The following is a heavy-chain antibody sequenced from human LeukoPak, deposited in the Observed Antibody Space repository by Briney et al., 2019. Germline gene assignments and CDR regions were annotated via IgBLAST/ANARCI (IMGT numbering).Heavy chain of an antibody. CDR2: INPNSGGT. CDR3: ASVYSSSWYGPPDY. V-gene: IGHV1-2*02. Sequence: VASVKVSCKASGYTFTFYGISWVRQAPGQGLEWMGWINPNSGGTNYAQKFQGRVTMTRDTSISTAYMELSRLRSDDTAVYYCASVYSSSWYGPPDYWGQGTLVTVSS. D-gene: IGHD6-13*01. CDR1: GYTFTFYG. J-gene: IGHJ4*02.